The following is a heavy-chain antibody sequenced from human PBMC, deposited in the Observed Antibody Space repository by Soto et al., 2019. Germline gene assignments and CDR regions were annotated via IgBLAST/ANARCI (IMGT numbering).Heavy chain of an antibody. D-gene: IGHD2-21*02. CDR1: GFTFGDYA. Sequence: PGGSLRLSCTASGFTFGDYAMSWFRQAPGKGLEWVGFIRSKAYGGTTEYDASVKGRLTISRDDSKSIAYLQMNSLKTEDTAVYYCTRATVRVTRPDYWGQGTLVTVSS. V-gene: IGHV3-49*03. J-gene: IGHJ4*02. CDR3: TRATVRVTRPDY. CDR2: IRSKAYGGTT.